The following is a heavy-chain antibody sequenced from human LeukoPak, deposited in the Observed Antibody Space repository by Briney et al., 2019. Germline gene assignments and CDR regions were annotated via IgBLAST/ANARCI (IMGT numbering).Heavy chain of an antibody. CDR3: ARDEGDTYYYDSSGYPDY. V-gene: IGHV1-2*02. CDR2: INPNSGGT. J-gene: IGHJ4*02. Sequence: ASVKVSCKASGYTFTGYYMHWVRQAPGQGLEWMGWINPNSGGTNYAQKFQGRVTMTRDTSISTAYMELSRLRSDDTAVYYCARDEGDTYYYDSSGYPDYWGQGTLVTVSS. CDR1: GYTFTGYY. D-gene: IGHD3-22*01.